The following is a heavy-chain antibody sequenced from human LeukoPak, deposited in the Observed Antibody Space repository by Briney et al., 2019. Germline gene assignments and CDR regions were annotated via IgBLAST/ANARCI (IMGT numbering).Heavy chain of an antibody. J-gene: IGHJ4*02. CDR3: AAGYDYVWGSYRFDY. V-gene: IGHV3-23*01. Sequence: PGGCLRLSCAASGFTFSSYAMSWGRQAPGKGVEWVSAISGSGGSTYYADSVKGRFTISRDNSKNRLCLQMHSPRAADKAVNYCAAGYDYVWGSYRFDYWGQGTLVTVSS. D-gene: IGHD3-16*02. CDR1: GFTFSSYA. CDR2: ISGSGGST.